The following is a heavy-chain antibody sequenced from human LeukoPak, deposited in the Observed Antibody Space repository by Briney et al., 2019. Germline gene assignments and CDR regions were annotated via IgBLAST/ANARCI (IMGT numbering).Heavy chain of an antibody. D-gene: IGHD1-26*01. Sequence: GGSLRLSCAASGFTFSSYAMHWVRQAPGKGLEWVAVISYDGSNKYYADSVKGRFTISRDNSKNTLYLQMNSLRAEDTAVYYCARDSGSYYYYGMDVWGQGTTVTVSS. J-gene: IGHJ6*02. CDR1: GFTFSSYA. CDR3: ARDSGSYYYYGMDV. CDR2: ISYDGSNK. V-gene: IGHV3-30-3*01.